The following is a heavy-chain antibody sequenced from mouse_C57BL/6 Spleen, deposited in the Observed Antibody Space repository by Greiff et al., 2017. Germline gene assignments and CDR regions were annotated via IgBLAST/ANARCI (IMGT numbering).Heavy chain of an antibody. J-gene: IGHJ1*03. CDR1: GYSFTDYN. Sequence: VHVKQSGPELVKPGASVKISCKASGYSFTDYNMNWVKQSNGKSLEWIGVINPNYGTTSYNQKFKGKATLTVDQSSSTAYMQLNSLTSEDSAVYYCARGNYGSSDWYFDVWGTGTTVTVSS. V-gene: IGHV1-39*01. CDR2: INPNYGTT. D-gene: IGHD1-1*01. CDR3: ARGNYGSSDWYFDV.